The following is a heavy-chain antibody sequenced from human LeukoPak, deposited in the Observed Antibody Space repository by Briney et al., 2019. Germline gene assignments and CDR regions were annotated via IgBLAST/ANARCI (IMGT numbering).Heavy chain of an antibody. CDR1: GYTFTSYY. Sequence: GASVKVSCTAPGYTFTSYYMHWVRQAPGQGLEWMGIINPSGGSTSYAQKFQGRVTMTRDTSTSTVYMDLSSLGSEDTAFYFCARAPRDSSTMLDYWGQGTLVTVSS. CDR2: INPSGGST. J-gene: IGHJ4*02. CDR3: ARAPRDSSTMLDY. V-gene: IGHV1-46*01. D-gene: IGHD6-13*01.